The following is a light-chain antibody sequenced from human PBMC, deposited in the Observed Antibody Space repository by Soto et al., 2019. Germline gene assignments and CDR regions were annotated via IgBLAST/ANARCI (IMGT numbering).Light chain of an antibody. CDR3: QQYGSSPPT. Sequence: EIVLTQSPGTLSSSPGERATLSCRASQSSRSSYVAWFQQKPGHAPRLPIYEASIRANVIPDRFSGSGSGTDFTLTISRLEPEDFAVYHCQQYGSSPPTFGQGSKVEIK. CDR2: EAS. J-gene: IGKJ1*01. V-gene: IGKV3-20*01. CDR1: QSSRSSY.